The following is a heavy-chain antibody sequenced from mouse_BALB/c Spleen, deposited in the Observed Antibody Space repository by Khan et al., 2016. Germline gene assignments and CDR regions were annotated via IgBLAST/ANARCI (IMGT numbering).Heavy chain of an antibody. Sequence: EVELVESGGGLVQPGGSRKLSCAASGFTFSSFGMHWVRQAPEKGLEWVAYISSGSTTIYYADTVKGRCTISRDNPKNSLFLQMTSLRSADTAMYYCARIGLVRNYAMDYWGQGTSVPVSS. CDR2: ISSGSTTI. J-gene: IGHJ4*01. CDR3: ARIGLVRNYAMDY. V-gene: IGHV5-17*02. CDR1: GFTFSSFG. D-gene: IGHD2-14*01.